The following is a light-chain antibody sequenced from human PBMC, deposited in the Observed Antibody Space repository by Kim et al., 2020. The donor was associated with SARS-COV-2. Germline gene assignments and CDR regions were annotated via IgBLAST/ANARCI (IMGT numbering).Light chain of an antibody. Sequence: SPGERATLSCRASQTINNKLVWYQQKPGQAPSLLIYDATTRATGVPARFIGSGSETDFTLTISSLQSEDFAVYYCQQSNDWPPLTFSQGTKVDIK. J-gene: IGKJ1*01. CDR3: QQSNDWPPLT. CDR2: DAT. V-gene: IGKV3-15*01. CDR1: QTINNK.